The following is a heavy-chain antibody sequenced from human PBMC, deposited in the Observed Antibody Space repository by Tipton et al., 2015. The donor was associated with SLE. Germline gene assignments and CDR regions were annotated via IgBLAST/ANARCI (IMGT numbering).Heavy chain of an antibody. CDR1: GYSFTSYW. CDR3: ARPHYYDSSSSQARAFDI. V-gene: IGHV5-51*03. D-gene: IGHD3-22*01. CDR2: IYPGDSDT. J-gene: IGHJ3*02. Sequence: QLVQSGAEVKKPGESLKISCKGSGYSFTSYWIAWVRQMPGKGLEWMGIIYPGDSDTRYSPSFQGQVTISADKSISTAYLQWSSLKASDTAMYYCARPHYYDSSSSQARAFDIWGQGTMVTVSS.